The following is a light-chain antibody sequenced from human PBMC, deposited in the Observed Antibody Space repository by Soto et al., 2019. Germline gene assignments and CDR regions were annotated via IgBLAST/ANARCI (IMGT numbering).Light chain of an antibody. CDR1: SSTTGKNY. CDR2: END. CDR3: ATWDSSLSTGV. J-gene: IGLJ1*01. V-gene: IGLV1-51*02. Sequence: QSVLTQPPSVSAAPGQKVTISCSGSSSTTGKNYVSWYQQLPGTAPKLLIYENDKRPSGIPDRFSGSKSGTSATLDITGLQTGDEADYYCATWDSSLSTGVFGTGTKLTVL.